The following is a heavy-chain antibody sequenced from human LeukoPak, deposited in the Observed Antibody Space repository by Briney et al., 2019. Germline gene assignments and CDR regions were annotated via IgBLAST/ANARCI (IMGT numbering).Heavy chain of an antibody. CDR3: ARDGLGGPPLSDY. CDR2: ISSSSSYI. CDR1: GFTFRSYS. V-gene: IGHV3-21*01. D-gene: IGHD3-16*01. Sequence: GGSLRLSCAPSGFTFRSYSINWVRQAPGKGLGWVSPISSSSSYIYYADSVKGRFTISRDNAKNSLYLQMNSLRAEDTAVYYCARDGLGGPPLSDYWGQGTLVTVSS. J-gene: IGHJ4*02.